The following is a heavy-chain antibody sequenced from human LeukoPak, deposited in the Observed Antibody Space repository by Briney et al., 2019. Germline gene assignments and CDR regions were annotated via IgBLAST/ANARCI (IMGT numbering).Heavy chain of an antibody. CDR1: GYTFTGYY. Sequence: ASVKVSCKASGYTFTGYYMHWVRQAPGQGLEWMGWIHPNSGGTNYAQKFQGRVTMTRDTSISTAYMELSRLRSDDTAVYYCARGSYIAVAGTAGFDYWGQGTLVTVSS. D-gene: IGHD6-19*01. CDR3: ARGSYIAVAGTAGFDY. V-gene: IGHV1-2*02. CDR2: IHPNSGGT. J-gene: IGHJ4*02.